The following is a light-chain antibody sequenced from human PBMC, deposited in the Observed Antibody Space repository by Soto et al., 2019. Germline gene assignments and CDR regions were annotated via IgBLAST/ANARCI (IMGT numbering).Light chain of an antibody. V-gene: IGKV3-20*01. Sequence: ENVLTQSPGTLSLSPGERATLSCRASQSVSSSYLAWYQQKPGQTPRLLIYHASNRATGIPDRFSGSGSGTDFTLTISRLEPEDFVVYYCQQYGDSLLTFGGGTKVEIK. J-gene: IGKJ4*01. CDR3: QQYGDSLLT. CDR2: HAS. CDR1: QSVSSSY.